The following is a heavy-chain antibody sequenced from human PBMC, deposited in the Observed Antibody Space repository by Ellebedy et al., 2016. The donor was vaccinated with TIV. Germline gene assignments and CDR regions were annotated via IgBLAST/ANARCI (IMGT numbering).Heavy chain of an antibody. CDR2: IKQDGSEK. D-gene: IGHD3-3*01. V-gene: IGHV3-7*03. CDR3: ARVDYDFWSGYVYYFDY. J-gene: IGHJ4*02. Sequence: GESLKISXAASGFTFSSYWMSWVRQAPGKGLEWVANIKQDGSEKYYVDSVKGRFTISRDNAKNSLYLQMNSLRAEDTAVYYCARVDYDFWSGYVYYFDYWGQGTLVTVSS. CDR1: GFTFSSYW.